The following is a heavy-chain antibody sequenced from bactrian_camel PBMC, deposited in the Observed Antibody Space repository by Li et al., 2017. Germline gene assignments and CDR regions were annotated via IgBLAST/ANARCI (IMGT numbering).Heavy chain of an antibody. CDR3: ATGSTPWSSLRST. CDR1: GFRFNITA. J-gene: IGHJ4*01. D-gene: IGHD3*01. V-gene: IGHV3S40*01. Sequence: VQLVESGGGLVQPGGSLRLSCATSGFRFNITAMSWARQAPGKELEWVSGIRSDGTFTDYIDPVKGRFTISRDNSKNMVYLQMNSLKTEDTAVYFCATGSTPWSSLRSTRGPGTQVTVS. CDR2: IRSDGTFT.